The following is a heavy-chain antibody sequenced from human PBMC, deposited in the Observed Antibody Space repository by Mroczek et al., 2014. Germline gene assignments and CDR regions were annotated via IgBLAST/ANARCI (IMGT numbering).Heavy chain of an antibody. J-gene: IGHJ5*02. CDR2: INHSGST. D-gene: IGHD3-22*01. Sequence: QVQLQQWGAGLLKPSETLSLTCAVYGGSFSGYYWSWIRQPPGKGLEWIGEINHSGSTNYNPSLKSRVTISVDTSKNQFSLKLSSVTAADTAVYYCARDRGRITMIVVVRTNWFDPWGQGTLVTVSS. CDR1: GGSFSGYY. CDR3: ARDRGRITMIVVVRTNWFDP. V-gene: IGHV4-34*01.